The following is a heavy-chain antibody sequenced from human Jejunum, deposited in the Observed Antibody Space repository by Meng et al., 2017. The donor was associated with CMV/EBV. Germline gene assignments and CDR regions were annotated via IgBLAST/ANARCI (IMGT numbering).Heavy chain of an antibody. CDR3: ARRGPGIAVADPGSWFDP. Sequence: SETLSLTCTVSGGSISSYYWSWIRQPPGKGLEWIGYIYYSGSTNYNPSLKSRVTISVDTSKNQFSLKLSSVTAADTAVYYCARRGPGIAVADPGSWFDPWGQGTLVTVSS. V-gene: IGHV4-59*08. D-gene: IGHD6-19*01. CDR1: GGSISSYY. J-gene: IGHJ5*02. CDR2: IYYSGST.